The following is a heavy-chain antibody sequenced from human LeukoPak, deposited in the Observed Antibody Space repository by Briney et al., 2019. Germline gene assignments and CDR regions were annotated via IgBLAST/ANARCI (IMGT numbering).Heavy chain of an antibody. Sequence: ASVKVSCNASGYTFTNYGITWVRQAPGQGLEWMGWFSAYNGNTNYAQKLQDRVTMTTDTSTNTAYMELRSLRSDDTAVYFCARGVAGTEGLFEYWGQGTLVTVSS. D-gene: IGHD6-19*01. V-gene: IGHV1-18*01. J-gene: IGHJ4*02. CDR2: FSAYNGNT. CDR3: ARGVAGTEGLFEY. CDR1: GYTFTNYG.